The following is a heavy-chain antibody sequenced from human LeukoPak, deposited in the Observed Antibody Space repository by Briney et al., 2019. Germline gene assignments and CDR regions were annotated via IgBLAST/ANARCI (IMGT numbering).Heavy chain of an antibody. CDR2: IWYDGSNK. Sequence: GGSLRLSCAASGFTFSSYGMHWVRQAPGKGLEWVAVIWYDGSNKYYADSVKGRFTISRDNSKNTLYLQMGSLRAEDMAVYYCARESGSYYGHAFDIWGQGTMVTVSS. D-gene: IGHD1-26*01. J-gene: IGHJ3*02. CDR1: GFTFSSYG. CDR3: ARESGSYYGHAFDI. V-gene: IGHV3-33*01.